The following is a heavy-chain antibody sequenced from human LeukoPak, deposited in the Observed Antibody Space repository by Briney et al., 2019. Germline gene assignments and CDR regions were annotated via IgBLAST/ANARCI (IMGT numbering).Heavy chain of an antibody. CDR2: INSDGSST. J-gene: IGHJ4*02. Sequence: GGSLRLSCAASGFTFSNYWMHWVRQAPGKGLVWVSRINSDGSSTTYADSVKGRFTISRDNAKNTLYLQMNSLRADDTAVYYCARDRASTMFDYWAQGTLVTVSS. CDR1: GFTFSNYW. D-gene: IGHD1/OR15-1a*01. CDR3: ARDRASTMFDY. V-gene: IGHV3-74*01.